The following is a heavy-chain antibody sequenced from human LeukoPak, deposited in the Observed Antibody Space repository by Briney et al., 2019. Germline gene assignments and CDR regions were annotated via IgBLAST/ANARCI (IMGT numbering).Heavy chain of an antibody. Sequence: SETLSLTCTVSGGSISGGTYLWAWIRQPPGKGLEWIGSTSYNGTTYYNPSLKSRVTVSLDTSKNQFSLKLSSVTAADTAVYYCARDWSSRRNFDYWGQGTLVTVSS. CDR2: TSYNGTT. J-gene: IGHJ4*02. V-gene: IGHV4-39*02. CDR3: ARDWSSRRNFDY. CDR1: GGSISGGTYL. D-gene: IGHD1-26*01.